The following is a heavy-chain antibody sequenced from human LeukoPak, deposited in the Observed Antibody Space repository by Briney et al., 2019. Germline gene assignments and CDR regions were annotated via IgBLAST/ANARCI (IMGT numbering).Heavy chain of an antibody. V-gene: IGHV4-30-2*01. CDR3: ARTGLQYGWFDP. CDR1: GGSISSGGYY. D-gene: IGHD4-11*01. CDR2: IYHSGST. Sequence: SETLSLICTVSGGSISSGGYYWSWIRQPPGKGLEWIGYIYHSGSTYYNPSLKSRVTISVDRSKNQFSLKLSSVTAADTAVYYCARTGLQYGWFDPWGQGTLVTVSS. J-gene: IGHJ5*02.